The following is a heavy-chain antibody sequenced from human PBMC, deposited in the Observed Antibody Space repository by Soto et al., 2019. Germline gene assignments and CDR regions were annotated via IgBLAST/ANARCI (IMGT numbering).Heavy chain of an antibody. CDR2: IWYDGSNK. D-gene: IGHD5-12*01. CDR1: GFTFSSYG. Sequence: QVQLVESGGGVVQPGRSLRLSCAASGFTFSSYGMHWVRQAPGKGLEWVAVIWYDGSNKWYADSVKGRFTISRDNSKNTLYLQMNSLRAEDTAVYSCASDRGYSGYDSPRFYYGMDVWGQGTTVTVSS. V-gene: IGHV3-33*01. CDR3: ASDRGYSGYDSPRFYYGMDV. J-gene: IGHJ6*02.